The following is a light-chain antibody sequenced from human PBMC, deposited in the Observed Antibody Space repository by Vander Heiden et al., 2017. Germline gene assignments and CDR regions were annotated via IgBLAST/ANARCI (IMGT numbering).Light chain of an antibody. CDR2: KAS. CDR1: QSFSSW. Sequence: DIQMTQSPSTLSASVGDRVTITCRASQSFSSWLAWYQQKPGKAPKLLIYKASSLESGVPSRFSGSGSGTEFTLTISSLQPDDFATYYCQQESSNFITFGQGTRMEI. V-gene: IGKV1-5*03. J-gene: IGKJ5*01. CDR3: QQESSNFIT.